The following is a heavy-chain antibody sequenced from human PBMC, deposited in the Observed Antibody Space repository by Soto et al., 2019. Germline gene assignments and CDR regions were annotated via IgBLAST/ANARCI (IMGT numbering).Heavy chain of an antibody. V-gene: IGHV3-23*01. D-gene: IGHD3-3*01. CDR2: ISGIGGST. J-gene: IGHJ6*02. CDR3: AKVAGKYYDFWSVIQTPRLAYYYGMDV. Sequence: PGGALRPSCAASGSTFSSYAMTWVRQAPGKGREGGSAISGIGGSTYYADSVKGRFTISRDNSKNTLYLQMNSLRAQDTAVYYCAKVAGKYYDFWSVIQTPRLAYYYGMDVWGHGTTAPVSS. CDR1: GSTFSSYA.